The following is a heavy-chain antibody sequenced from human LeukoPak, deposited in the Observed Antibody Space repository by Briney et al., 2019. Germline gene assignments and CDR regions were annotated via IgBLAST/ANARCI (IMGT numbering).Heavy chain of an antibody. Sequence: PGGSLRLSCAASGFTFSSYGMHWVRQAPGKGLEWVAVIWYDGSNKYYADSVKGRFTISRDNSKNTLYLQMNSLRAEDTAVYYCARAGPALYYYYGMDVWGQGTTVTVSS. D-gene: IGHD3-10*01. CDR1: GFTFSSYG. J-gene: IGHJ6*02. CDR3: ARAGPALYYYYGMDV. CDR2: IWYDGSNK. V-gene: IGHV3-33*01.